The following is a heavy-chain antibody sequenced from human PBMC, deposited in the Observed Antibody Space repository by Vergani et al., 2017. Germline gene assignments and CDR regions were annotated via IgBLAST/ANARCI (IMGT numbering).Heavy chain of an antibody. Sequence: QVQLVQSGAEVKKPGSSVKVSCKASGGTFSSYAISWVRQAPGQGLEWMGGIIPIFGTANYAQKFQGRVTITADESTSTAYMELSSLRSEDTAVYYCARPRRDGYNYYYYGMDVWGQGTTVTVSS. CDR3: ARPRRDGYNYYYYGMDV. D-gene: IGHD5-24*01. J-gene: IGHJ6*02. CDR2: IIPIFGTA. CDR1: GGTFSSYA. V-gene: IGHV1-69*12.